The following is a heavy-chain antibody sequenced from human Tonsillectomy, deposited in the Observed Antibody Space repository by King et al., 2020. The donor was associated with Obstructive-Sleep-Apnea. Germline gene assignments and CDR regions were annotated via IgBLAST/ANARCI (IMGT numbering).Heavy chain of an antibody. J-gene: IGHJ4*02. CDR1: GYTFTGYY. D-gene: IGHD6-19*01. V-gene: IGHV1-2*02. CDR3: ARENTHTTGWSNGPDGNDY. Sequence: VQLVESGAEVKKPGASVKVSCKASGYTFTGYYMHWVRQAPGQGLEWMGWINPNSGGTNYAQKFQGRVTMTRETSINTAYMELSRLRSDDTAVYYCARENTHTTGWSNGPDGNDYWGQGTLVTVSS. CDR2: INPNSGGT.